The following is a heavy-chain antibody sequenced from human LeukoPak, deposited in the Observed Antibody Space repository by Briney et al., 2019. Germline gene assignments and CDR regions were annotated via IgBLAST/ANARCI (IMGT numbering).Heavy chain of an antibody. V-gene: IGHV4-59*01. J-gene: IGHJ4*02. CDR1: GGSISSYY. CDR2: IYYSGST. CDR3: ARAYSSWPIDY. Sequence: SETLSLTCTVSGGSISSYYWSWIRQPPGKGLEWIGYIYYSGSTNYNPSLKSRVTISVDTSKNQFSLKLCSVTAADTAVYYCARAYSSWPIDYWGQGTLVTVSS. D-gene: IGHD6-13*01.